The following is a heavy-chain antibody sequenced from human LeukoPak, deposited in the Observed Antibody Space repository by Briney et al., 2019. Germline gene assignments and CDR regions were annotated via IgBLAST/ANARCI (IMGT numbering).Heavy chain of an antibody. CDR1: GVSISTYY. J-gene: IGHJ1*01. V-gene: IGHV4-59*01. D-gene: IGHD6-6*01. CDR3: ARGGAARLHFQN. CDR2: IYHSGST. Sequence: TSETLSLTCIVSGVSISTYYWNWIRQPPGKGLEWIGYIYHSGSTNYNPSLQSRVTISVDTSKNQFSLNLNSVTAADTAVYYCARGGAARLHFQNWGQGTLVTVSS.